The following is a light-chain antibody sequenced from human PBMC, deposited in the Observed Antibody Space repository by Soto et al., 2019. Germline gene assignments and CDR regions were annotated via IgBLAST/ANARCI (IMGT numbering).Light chain of an antibody. CDR2: SNN. CDR1: SCNIGSNT. J-gene: IGLJ2*01. Sequence: QSVLTQPPSASGTPGQRVTISCSGSSCNIGSNTVNWYQQLPRTAPKLLIYSNNQQRSVVPDRFSGYKSGTSASLAISGLQSEDEADYYCAEWDDSLNGLFGGGTKLTVL. CDR3: AEWDDSLNGL. V-gene: IGLV1-44*01.